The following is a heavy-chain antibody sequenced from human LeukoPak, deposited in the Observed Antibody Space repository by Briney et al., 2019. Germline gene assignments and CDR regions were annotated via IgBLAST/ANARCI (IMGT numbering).Heavy chain of an antibody. J-gene: IGHJ4*02. Sequence: GGSLRLSCAASGFTFSSYGMHWVRQAPGKGLEWVAVISYDGSNKYYADSVKGRFTISRDNSKNTLYLQMNSLRAEDTAVYYCAKDGSGSYFFDYWGQGTLATVSS. D-gene: IGHD3-10*01. V-gene: IGHV3-30*18. CDR1: GFTFSSYG. CDR2: ISYDGSNK. CDR3: AKDGSGSYFFDY.